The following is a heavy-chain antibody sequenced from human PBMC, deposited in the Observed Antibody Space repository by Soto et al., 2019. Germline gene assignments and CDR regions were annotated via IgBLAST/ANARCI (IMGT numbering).Heavy chain of an antibody. D-gene: IGHD3-10*01. V-gene: IGHV4-38-2*02. CDR2: VYRSGAA. CDR3: ASRSGFYYYGSGSYYKTYYYYGMDV. Sequence: SETLSLTCTVSGYPISTGYYWAWVRQSPGKVLEWIGSVYRSGAAYYSPSLKSRVTISVDTSKNQFSLKLSSVTAADTAVYYCASRSGFYYYGSGSYYKTYYYYGMDVWGQGTTVTVS. CDR1: GYPISTGYY. J-gene: IGHJ6*02.